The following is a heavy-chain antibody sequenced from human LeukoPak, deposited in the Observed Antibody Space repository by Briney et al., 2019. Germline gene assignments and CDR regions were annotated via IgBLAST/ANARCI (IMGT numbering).Heavy chain of an antibody. CDR1: GGSISRYY. J-gene: IGHJ4*02. V-gene: IGHV4-59*08. CDR3: ASLPGRLRSV. Sequence: SETLSLTCTVSGGSISRYYWSWIRQPPGKGLEWIGYIYYSGSTNYNPSLKSRVTISVDTSKNQFSLKLSSVTAADTAVYYCASLPGRLRSVWGQGTLVTVSS. D-gene: IGHD4-17*01. CDR2: IYYSGST.